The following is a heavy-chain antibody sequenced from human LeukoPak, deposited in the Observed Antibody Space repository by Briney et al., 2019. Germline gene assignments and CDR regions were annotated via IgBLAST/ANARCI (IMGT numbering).Heavy chain of an antibody. Sequence: PSETLSLTCTVSGGSFTNYYWSWIRQPPGKGLEWIGYIYYSGSTNYNPSLKSRVTISVDTSKNQFSLKLTSVTAADTAVYYCARGHLLNGWFKYDAFEIWGQGTMVTVSS. V-gene: IGHV4-59*01. CDR3: ARGHLLNGWFKYDAFEI. D-gene: IGHD6-19*01. CDR2: IYYSGST. CDR1: GGSFTNYY. J-gene: IGHJ3*02.